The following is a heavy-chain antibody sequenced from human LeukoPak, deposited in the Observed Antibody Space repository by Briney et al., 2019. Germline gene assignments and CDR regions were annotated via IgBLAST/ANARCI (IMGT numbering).Heavy chain of an antibody. CDR1: EFTFYDYT. J-gene: IGHJ4*02. CDR2: ITWDGGST. V-gene: IGHV3-43*01. Sequence: GGSLRLSCAASEFTFYDYTMHWVRQAPGKGXEWVSLITWDGGSTYYADSVKGRFTITRDNRKNSLWLQMNSLRSEDTALYYCAKLAVAGTIHDYWGQGTLVTVSS. CDR3: AKLAVAGTIHDY. D-gene: IGHD6-19*01.